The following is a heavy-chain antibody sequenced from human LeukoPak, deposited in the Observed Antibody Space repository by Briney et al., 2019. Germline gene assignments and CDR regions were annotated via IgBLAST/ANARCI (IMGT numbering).Heavy chain of an antibody. CDR2: ISGSGGST. CDR1: GFTFSSYA. CDR3: AKDLSSSWYKSFDY. J-gene: IGHJ4*02. Sequence: GGSLRLSCAASGFTFSSYAMSWVRQAPGKVLEWVSAISGSGGSTYYADSVKGRFTISRDNSKNTLYLQMNSLRAEDTAVYYCAKDLSSSWYKSFDYWGQGTLVTVSS. D-gene: IGHD6-13*01. V-gene: IGHV3-23*01.